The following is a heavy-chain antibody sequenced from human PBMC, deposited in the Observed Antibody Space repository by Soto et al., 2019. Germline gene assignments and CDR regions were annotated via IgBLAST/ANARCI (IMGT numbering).Heavy chain of an antibody. V-gene: IGHV3-30-3*01. Sequence: QVQLVESGGGVVQPGRSLRLSCAASGFTFSSYAMHWVHQAPGKGLEWVAVISYDGSNKYYADSVKGRFTISRDNSKNTLYLQMNSLRAEDTAVYYCARDGYTAMVQYYYYGMDVRGQGTTVTVSS. CDR2: ISYDGSNK. D-gene: IGHD5-18*01. CDR1: GFTFSSYA. J-gene: IGHJ6*02. CDR3: ARDGYTAMVQYYYYGMDV.